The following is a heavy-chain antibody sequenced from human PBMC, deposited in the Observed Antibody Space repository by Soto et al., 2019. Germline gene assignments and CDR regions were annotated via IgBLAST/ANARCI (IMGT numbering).Heavy chain of an antibody. V-gene: IGHV3-48*01. CDR1: AFTFSSYS. Sequence: GGALRLSCPASAFTFSSYSMNWVRQAPGKGLERASYISSSSSTIYYADSVKGRFTTSTDNAKSSLYLQMNSLGAEDTAVYYSARANCYGSLGYFEYGGQGTLVNVSS. CDR2: ISSSSSTI. D-gene: IGHD3-10*01. J-gene: IGHJ4*02. CDR3: ARANCYGSLGYFEY.